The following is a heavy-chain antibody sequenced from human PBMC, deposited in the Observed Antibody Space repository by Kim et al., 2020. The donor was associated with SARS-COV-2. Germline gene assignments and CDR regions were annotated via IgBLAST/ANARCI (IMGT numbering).Heavy chain of an antibody. Sequence: GGSLRLSCAASGFSLSSYLMHWVRQAPGKGLVWVARISGGGGSATYSDIVGGRFTISRDNARNTLFLQMYSLTAEDTAVYYCARDLDPSSNYYFYGMDVWGQGTTVTVSS. V-gene: IGHV3-74*01. CDR3: ARDLDPSSNYYFYGMDV. CDR2: ISGGGGSA. CDR1: GFSLSSYL. D-gene: IGHD3-3*01. J-gene: IGHJ6*02.